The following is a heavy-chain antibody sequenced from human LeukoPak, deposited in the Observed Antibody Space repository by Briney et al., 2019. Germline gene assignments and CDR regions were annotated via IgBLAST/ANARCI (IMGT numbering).Heavy chain of an antibody. Sequence: SETLSLTCTVSGGTISRSSYYWGWIRQPPGKGLEWIGSIYYSGSTYYNPSLKSRVTISVDTSKNQFSLKLSSVTAADTAVYYCARIGSGCYLGVNYYLDVWGKGTTVTVSS. D-gene: IGHD6-19*01. J-gene: IGHJ6*03. CDR2: IYYSGST. CDR1: GGTISRSSYY. CDR3: ARIGSGCYLGVNYYLDV. V-gene: IGHV4-39*01.